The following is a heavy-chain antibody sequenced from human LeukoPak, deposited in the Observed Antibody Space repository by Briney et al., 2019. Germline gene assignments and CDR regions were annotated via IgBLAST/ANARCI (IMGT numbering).Heavy chain of an antibody. Sequence: KPSETLSLTCSVSGVSISDYHWIWIRQPPAKGLEWMGYFPYSGSTRYNPSLKSRVTMSVDTPKNQFSLRLNSVAAADTAVYYCARMYSGTSYYFDFWGQGTLVTVSS. CDR3: ARMYSGTSYYFDF. CDR2: FPYSGST. CDR1: GVSISDYH. D-gene: IGHD1-26*01. J-gene: IGHJ4*02. V-gene: IGHV4-59*01.